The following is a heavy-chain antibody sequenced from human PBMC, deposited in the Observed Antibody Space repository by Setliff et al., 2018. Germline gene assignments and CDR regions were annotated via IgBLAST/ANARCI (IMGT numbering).Heavy chain of an antibody. V-gene: IGHV3-21*01. CDR3: ARDQVGSSGYYQWGFYFYYMDV. CDR2: ISSSSSYI. Sequence: GGSLRLSCAASGFTFSRYSMNWVRQAPGKGLEWVSSISSSSSYIYYADSVKGRFTISRDNAKNSLYLQMNSLRAEDTAVYYCARDQVGSSGYYQWGFYFYYMDVWGKGTTVTAP. J-gene: IGHJ6*03. CDR1: GFTFSRYS. D-gene: IGHD3-22*01.